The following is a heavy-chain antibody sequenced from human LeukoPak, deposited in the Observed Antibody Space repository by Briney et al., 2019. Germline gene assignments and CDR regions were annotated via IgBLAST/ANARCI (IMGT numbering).Heavy chain of an antibody. CDR2: INSDGSST. CDR3: ARGKSRDGYKKY. V-gene: IGHV3-74*01. CDR1: GFTFSSYW. J-gene: IGHJ4*02. Sequence: GGSLRLSCAASGFTFSSYWMHWVRQAPGKGLVWVSRINSDGSSTSYADSVKGRFTISRDNAKNTLYLQMNSLRAEDTAVYYCARGKSRDGYKKYWGQGTLVTVSS. D-gene: IGHD5-24*01.